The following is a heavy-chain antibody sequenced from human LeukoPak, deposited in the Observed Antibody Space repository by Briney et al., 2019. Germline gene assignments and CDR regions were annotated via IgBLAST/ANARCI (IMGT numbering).Heavy chain of an antibody. Sequence: SQTLSLTCTVSGVSISSVNHYWIWIRQSAGKGLEWIGRIHISGSTNYNPSLKSRVTILLDTSKNQFSLKLSSVTAADTAVYYCAACYYDSSGYFNSDYWGQGTLVTVSS. CDR1: GVSISSVNHY. J-gene: IGHJ4*02. CDR3: AACYYDSSGYFNSDY. V-gene: IGHV4-61*02. D-gene: IGHD3-22*01. CDR2: IHISGST.